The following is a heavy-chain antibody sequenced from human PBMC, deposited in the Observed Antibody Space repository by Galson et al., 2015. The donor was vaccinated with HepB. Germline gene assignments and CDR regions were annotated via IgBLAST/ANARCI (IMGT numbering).Heavy chain of an antibody. Sequence: QSGAEVKKPGESLRISCKGSGYSFTSYWISWVRQMPGKGLEWMGRIDPSDSYTNYSPSFQGHVTISADKSISTAYLQWSSLKASDTAMYYCARQGGSGYDMVWFDPWGQGTLVTVSS. J-gene: IGHJ5*02. D-gene: IGHD5-12*01. V-gene: IGHV5-10-1*01. CDR2: IDPSDSYT. CDR1: GYSFTSYW. CDR3: ARQGGSGYDMVWFDP.